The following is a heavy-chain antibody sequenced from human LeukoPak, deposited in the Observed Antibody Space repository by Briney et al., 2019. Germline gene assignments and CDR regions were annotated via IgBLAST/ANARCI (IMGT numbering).Heavy chain of an antibody. CDR3: ARRPNDLYDYGDYLLTD. J-gene: IGHJ4*02. D-gene: IGHD4-17*01. CDR2: IDPSDSYT. Sequence: GESLRISCKGSGYSFTSYWISWVRQMPGKGLEWMGRIDPSDSYTNYSPSFQGHVTISADESISTAYLQWSSLKASDTAMYYCARRPNDLYDYGDYLLTDWGQGTLVTVSS. V-gene: IGHV5-10-1*01. CDR1: GYSFTSYW.